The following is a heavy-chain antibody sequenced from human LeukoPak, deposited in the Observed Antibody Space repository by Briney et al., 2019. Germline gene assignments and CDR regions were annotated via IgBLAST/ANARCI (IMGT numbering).Heavy chain of an antibody. J-gene: IGHJ4*02. CDR1: GFTFDDYG. D-gene: IGHD3-3*01. CDR2: INWNDGSI. Sequence: GGSLRLSCAASGFTFDDYGMSWVRQAPGKGLEWVSGINWNDGSIGYADSVKGRFTISRDSAKNSLYLQMNSLRAEDTALYYCARGNNYDFWSGYFDYWGQGTLVTVSS. V-gene: IGHV3-20*04. CDR3: ARGNNYDFWSGYFDY.